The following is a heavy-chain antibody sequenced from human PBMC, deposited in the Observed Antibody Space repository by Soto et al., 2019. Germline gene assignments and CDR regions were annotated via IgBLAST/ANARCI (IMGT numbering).Heavy chain of an antibody. D-gene: IGHD1-26*01. CDR2: ISPIFGTP. CDR3: ARVVVGSRLSLDY. J-gene: IGHJ4*02. V-gene: IGHV1-69*01. CDR1: GGTFSSYT. Sequence: QVQLVQSGAEVKKPGSSVTVSCKASGGTFSSYTISWVRQAPGQGLEWMAGISPIFGTPIYAQKFQDRVTITADASTITAYMEMNRLTSEDTAVYYCARVVVGSRLSLDYWGQGTLVTISS.